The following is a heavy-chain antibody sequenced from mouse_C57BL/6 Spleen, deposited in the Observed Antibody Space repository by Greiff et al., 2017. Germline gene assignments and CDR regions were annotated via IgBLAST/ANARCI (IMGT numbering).Heavy chain of an antibody. V-gene: IGHV5-6*01. D-gene: IGHD1-3*01. CDR3: ARASSFFDY. J-gene: IGHJ2*01. CDR2: ISSGGSYT. CDR1: GFTFSSYG. Sequence: EVKLMESGGDLVKPGGSLKLSCAASGFTFSSYGMSWVRQTPDKRLEWVATISSGGSYTYYPDSVKGRFTISRDNAKNTLYLQMSSLKSEDTAMYYCARASSFFDYWGQGTTLTVSS.